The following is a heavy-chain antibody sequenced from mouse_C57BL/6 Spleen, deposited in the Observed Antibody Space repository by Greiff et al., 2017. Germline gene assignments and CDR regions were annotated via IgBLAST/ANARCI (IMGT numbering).Heavy chain of an antibody. CDR3: ARGEDYYGSRYVPYAMDY. CDR2: IHPNSGST. Sequence: VQLLQPGAELVKPGASVKLSCKSSGYTFTSYWMHWVKQSPGQGLEWIGMIHPNSGSTYYNDNFKSKAILTVVNSSSTAYMQLSSLTSEDSAVYYCARGEDYYGSRYVPYAMDYWGQGTSVTVSS. J-gene: IGHJ4*01. V-gene: IGHV1-64*01. CDR1: GYTFTSYW. D-gene: IGHD1-1*01.